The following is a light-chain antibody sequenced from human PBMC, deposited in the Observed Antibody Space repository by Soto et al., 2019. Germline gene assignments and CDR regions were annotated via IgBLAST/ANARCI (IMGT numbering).Light chain of an antibody. Sequence: DMVMTQSPLSLPVTPGEPASISCRSSHSLLHSNGYKYLDWYLQKPGQSPQLLIYLGSNRASGVPDRFSGSGSGTDFTLKISRVEAEDVGVYYCMQALQTPLTFGPGTKVDIK. CDR2: LGS. CDR3: MQALQTPLT. J-gene: IGKJ3*01. CDR1: HSLLHSNGYKY. V-gene: IGKV2-28*01.